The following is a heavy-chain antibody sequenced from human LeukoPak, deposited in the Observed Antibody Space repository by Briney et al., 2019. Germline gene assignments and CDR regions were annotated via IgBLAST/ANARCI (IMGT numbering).Heavy chain of an antibody. V-gene: IGHV3-23*01. CDR3: AKDNSPYSNSWLQFFQH. J-gene: IGHJ1*01. D-gene: IGHD6-13*01. Sequence: PGGSLSLFCAASGFTFSSYAMSWVRQAPGKGLEWVSIISDSGGSTYYADSVKGRFTISRDNSKNTLYLQMNSLRAEDTAVYYCAKDNSPYSNSWLQFFQHWGQRTLVTVSS. CDR2: ISDSGGST. CDR1: GFTFSSYA.